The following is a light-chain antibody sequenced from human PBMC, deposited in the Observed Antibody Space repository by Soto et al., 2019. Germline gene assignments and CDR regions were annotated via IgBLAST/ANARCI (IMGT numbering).Light chain of an antibody. V-gene: IGLV2-14*03. J-gene: IGLJ2*01. Sequence: QSVLTQPASVSGSPGQSITISCTGTSSDIGADNFVSWYQQHPGKAPKLMLYDVNIRPSGVSNRFSGSKSGNTASLTISGLQAEDEADYYCTSWTTSTTMIFGGGTKLTAL. CDR2: DVN. CDR1: SSDIGADNF. CDR3: TSWTTSTTMI.